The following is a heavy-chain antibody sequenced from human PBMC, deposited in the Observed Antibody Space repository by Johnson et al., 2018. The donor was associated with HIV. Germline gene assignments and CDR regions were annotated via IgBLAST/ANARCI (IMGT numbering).Heavy chain of an antibody. V-gene: IGHV3-7*01. CDR3: AGDLRAPGRGWGVVAFDI. Sequence: VQLVESGGGVVRPGGSLRLSCAASGFTFDHYVMTWVRQIPGKGLEWVANIKQDGSEKYYVDSVKGRFTISRDKSKNSLYLQMNSLRAEDTAVYYCAGDLRAPGRGWGVVAFDIWGQGTMVTVSS. CDR2: IKQDGSEK. CDR1: GFTFDHYV. D-gene: IGHD6-19*01. J-gene: IGHJ3*02.